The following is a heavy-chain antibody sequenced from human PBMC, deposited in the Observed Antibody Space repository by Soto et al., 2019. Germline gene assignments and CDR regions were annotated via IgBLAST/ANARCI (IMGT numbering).Heavy chain of an antibody. V-gene: IGHV1-69*01. CDR3: ARGWGYDSNDYIYAY. CDR2: IIPIFGTA. CDR1: GGTFSRHA. D-gene: IGHD3-22*01. Sequence: QVQLVQSGAEVRKPGSSVKVSCKASGGTFSRHAISWVRQAPGQGIEWMGGIIPIFGTANHAQKFQGRVTIIADESTSSVYVELSSLRSEYPAMYYCARGWGYDSNDYIYAYWGQGTVVIVSS. J-gene: IGHJ4*02.